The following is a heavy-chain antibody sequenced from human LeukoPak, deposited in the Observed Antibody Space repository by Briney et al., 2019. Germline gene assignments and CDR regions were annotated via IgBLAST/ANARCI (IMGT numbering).Heavy chain of an antibody. CDR2: INHSGST. D-gene: IGHD4-17*01. Sequence: SETLSLTCAVYGGSFNGYYWSWIRQPPGKGLEWIGEINHSGSTNYNPSLKSRVTISVDTSKNQFSLKLSSVTAADTAMYYCARGRTTLNYWGQGTLVTASS. J-gene: IGHJ4*02. V-gene: IGHV4-34*01. CDR3: ARGRTTLNY. CDR1: GGSFNGYY.